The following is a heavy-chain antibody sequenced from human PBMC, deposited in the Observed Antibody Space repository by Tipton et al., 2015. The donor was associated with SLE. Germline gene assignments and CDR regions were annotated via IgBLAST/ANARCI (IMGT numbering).Heavy chain of an antibody. J-gene: IGHJ4*02. CDR3: ARGRWEPDY. CDR2: IYDSENT. D-gene: IGHD1-26*01. V-gene: IGHV4-59*01. Sequence: TLSLTCTVSGGSISSYYWSWIRQAPGKGLEWIGYIYDSENTNYNPSLKSRVTISVDTSKNQFSLKLSSVTAADTAVYYCARGRWEPDYWGQGTLVTVSS. CDR1: GGSISSYY.